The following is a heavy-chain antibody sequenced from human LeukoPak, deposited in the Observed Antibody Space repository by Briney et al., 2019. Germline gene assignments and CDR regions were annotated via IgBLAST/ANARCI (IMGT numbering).Heavy chain of an antibody. D-gene: IGHD4-17*01. V-gene: IGHV1-18*01. CDR1: GYTFTSYG. Sequence: GTSVKLSCKASGYTFTSYGISWVRQAPGQGLEWMGWISAYNGNTNYAQKLQGRVTMTTDTSTSTAYMALRSLRSDDTAVYYCARVLGYGDYYYYYMDVWGKGTTVTVSS. CDR3: ARVLGYGDYYYYYMDV. J-gene: IGHJ6*03. CDR2: ISAYNGNT.